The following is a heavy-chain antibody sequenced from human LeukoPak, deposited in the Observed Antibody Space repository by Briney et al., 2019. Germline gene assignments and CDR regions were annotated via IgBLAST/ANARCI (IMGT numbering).Heavy chain of an antibody. D-gene: IGHD6-19*01. CDR3: ASVAVNAIDI. Sequence: PSETLSLTCTVSGGSISSYYWSWIRQPPGKGLEWIGYIYYSGSTNYNPSLKSRVTISVDTSKNQFSLKLSSVTAADTAVYYCASVAVNAIDIWGQGTMVTVSS. CDR1: GGSISSYY. CDR2: IYYSGST. V-gene: IGHV4-59*08. J-gene: IGHJ3*02.